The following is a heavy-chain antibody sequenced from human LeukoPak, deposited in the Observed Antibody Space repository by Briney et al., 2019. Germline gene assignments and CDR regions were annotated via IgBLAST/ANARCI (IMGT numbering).Heavy chain of an antibody. CDR1: GFTFSSYA. J-gene: IGHJ6*04. D-gene: IGHD6-13*01. Sequence: GGSLRLSCAASGFTFSSYAMSWVRQAPGKGLEWVSNISGSGGSTYYADSVKGRFTISRDNSKNTLYLQMNSLRAEDTAVYYCAKDLVAADYYYYYGMDVWGKGTTVTVSS. CDR2: ISGSGGST. CDR3: AKDLVAADYYYYYGMDV. V-gene: IGHV3-23*01.